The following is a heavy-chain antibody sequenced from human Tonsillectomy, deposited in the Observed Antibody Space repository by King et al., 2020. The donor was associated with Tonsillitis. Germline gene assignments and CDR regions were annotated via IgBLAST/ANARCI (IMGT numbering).Heavy chain of an antibody. CDR2: ISAYNGDT. CDR3: ARSCYDFWGGYYALYNWFDP. CDR1: GYTFTSYH. D-gene: IGHD3-3*01. J-gene: IGHJ5*02. V-gene: IGHV1-18*04. Sequence: QLVQSGAEVKKPGASVKVSCKASGYTFTSYHITWVRQAPGQGLEWMGWISAYNGDTNYAQKLQDRVTMTTDTSTSTAYMELRSLRSDDTAVYYCARSCYDFWGGYYALYNWFDPWGQGTLVTVSS.